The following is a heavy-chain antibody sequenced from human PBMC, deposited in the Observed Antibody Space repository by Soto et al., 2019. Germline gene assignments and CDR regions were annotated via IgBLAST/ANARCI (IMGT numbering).Heavy chain of an antibody. CDR3: GRGRSGQIVVFY. CDR1: GYTFTGHY. V-gene: IGHV1-2*02. CDR2: IGPESGAT. Sequence: GASVKVSCKASGYTFTGHYIHWVRQAPEQGPEWMGEIGPESGATRYAQRFQGRVTMTRDMSITTVYMELNNLSPDDTAVYYPGRGRSGQIVVFYWGQGTPATPSS. D-gene: IGHD1-26*01. J-gene: IGHJ4*02.